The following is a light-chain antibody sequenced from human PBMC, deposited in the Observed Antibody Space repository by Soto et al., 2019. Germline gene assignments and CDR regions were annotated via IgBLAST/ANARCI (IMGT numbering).Light chain of an antibody. CDR1: ALPKQY. V-gene: IGLV3-25*01. Sequence: SSQRSPPPAVSLSPGQTARITCSGDALPKQYAYWYQQKPGQAPVLVIYKDSERPSGIPERFSGSSSGTTVTLTISGVQAEDEADYHCQSADSSGNYFVFGTGTKVTVL. CDR3: QSADSSGNYFV. J-gene: IGLJ1*01. CDR2: KDS.